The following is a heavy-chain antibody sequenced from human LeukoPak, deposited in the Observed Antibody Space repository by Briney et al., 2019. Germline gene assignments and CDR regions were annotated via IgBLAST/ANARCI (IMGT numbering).Heavy chain of an antibody. CDR1: GFTFSDYM. D-gene: IGHD1-20*01. CDR2: IKSDGITI. J-gene: IGHJ4*02. V-gene: IGHV3-74*01. Sequence: GGSLRLSCAASGFTFSDYMMHWVRQAPGKGLVWVSRIKSDGITITYADSVKGRFTISRDNAKNTLYLQMNSLRAEDTAVYYCLRDLNWSLDQWGQGTLVTVSS. CDR3: LRDLNWSLDQ.